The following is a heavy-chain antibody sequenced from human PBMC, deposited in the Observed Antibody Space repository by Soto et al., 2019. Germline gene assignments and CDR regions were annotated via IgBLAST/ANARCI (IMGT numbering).Heavy chain of an antibody. D-gene: IGHD5-12*01. V-gene: IGHV1-69*04. Sequence: GASVKVSCKASGGTFSSYAIYWVRQAPGQGLEWMGRIIPILGIANYAQKFQGRVTITADKSTSTAYMELSSLRSEDTAVYYCARDRGDGYNNIWGQGTMVTVS. CDR2: IIPILGIA. CDR3: ARDRGDGYNNI. CDR1: GGTFSSYA. J-gene: IGHJ3*02.